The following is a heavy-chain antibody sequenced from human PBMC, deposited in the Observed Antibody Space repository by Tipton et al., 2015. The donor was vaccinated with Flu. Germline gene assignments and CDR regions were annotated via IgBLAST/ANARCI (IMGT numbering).Heavy chain of an antibody. Sequence: SLRLSCAASGFTFSGYEMMWVRQAPGKGLEWVSYISTSGLSIYYVDSVKGRFTISRDNAKNALYLQMNSLRPEDTAVYYCARDRGDYGDYLYWGQGTLVTVSS. CDR2: ISTSGLSI. CDR1: GFTFSGYE. CDR3: ARDRGDYGDYLY. V-gene: IGHV3-48*03. D-gene: IGHD4-17*01. J-gene: IGHJ4*02.